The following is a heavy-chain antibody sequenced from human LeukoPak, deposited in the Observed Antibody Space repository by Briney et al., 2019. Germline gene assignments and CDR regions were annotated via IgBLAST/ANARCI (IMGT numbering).Heavy chain of an antibody. CDR1: GYSISSGYY. V-gene: IGHV4-38-2*02. Sequence: PSETLSLTCTVSGYSISSGYYWGWIRPPPGKGLEWIGSIYHSGSTYYNPSLKSRVTISVDTSKNQFSLKLSSVTAADTAVYYCARDGGRGLWFGELWRGSYYFDYWGQGTLVTVSS. J-gene: IGHJ4*02. CDR2: IYHSGST. D-gene: IGHD3-10*01. CDR3: ARDGGRGLWFGELWRGSYYFDY.